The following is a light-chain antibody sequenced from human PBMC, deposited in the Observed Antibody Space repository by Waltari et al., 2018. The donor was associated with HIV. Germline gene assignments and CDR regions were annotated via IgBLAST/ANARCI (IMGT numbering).Light chain of an antibody. Sequence: SYELTQPPSVSVSPGQTASLPCPGDKLGDKYACWYQQKPGQSPVLVIYQDSKRPSGIPERFSGSNAGNTATLTISGTQAMDEADYYCQAWDSSTVVVFGGGTKLTVL. CDR3: QAWDSSTVVV. CDR2: QDS. J-gene: IGLJ2*01. V-gene: IGLV3-1*01. CDR1: KLGDKY.